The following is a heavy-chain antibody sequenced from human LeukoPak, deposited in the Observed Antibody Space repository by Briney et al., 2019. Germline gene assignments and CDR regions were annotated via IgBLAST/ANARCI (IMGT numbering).Heavy chain of an antibody. V-gene: IGHV3-21*01. Sequence: GGSLRLSCAASGFTFISYSMHWVRQAPGKGLEWVSSISSNDVGYIYYADSVKGRFTISRDNARNSLYLQMNSLRAEDTAVYYCARGNAPLPFDFWGQGTLVTVSS. CDR2: ISSNDVGYI. CDR3: ARGNAPLPFDF. D-gene: IGHD2-2*01. J-gene: IGHJ4*02. CDR1: GFTFISYS.